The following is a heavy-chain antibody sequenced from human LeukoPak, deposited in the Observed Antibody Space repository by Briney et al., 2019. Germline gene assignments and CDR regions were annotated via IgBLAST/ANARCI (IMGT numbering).Heavy chain of an antibody. V-gene: IGHV3-23*01. Sequence: PGGSLRLSCAASGFAFSSYSMSWVRQAPGKGLEWVSAISGSGGSTYYADSVKGRFTISRDNSKNTLYLQMNSLRAEDTAVYYCAKVLKYQPNNWFDPWGQGTLVTVSS. J-gene: IGHJ5*02. CDR1: GFAFSSYS. CDR3: AKVLKYQPNNWFDP. D-gene: IGHD2-2*01. CDR2: ISGSGGST.